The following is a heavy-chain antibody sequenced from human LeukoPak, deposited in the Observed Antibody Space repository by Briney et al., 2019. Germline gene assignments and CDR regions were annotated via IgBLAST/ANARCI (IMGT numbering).Heavy chain of an antibody. CDR2: ISNTSSTI. CDR1: GFTFSTYS. Sequence: GGSLRLSCAASGFTFSTYSMNWVRQAPGKGLEWVSYISNTSSTIYYADSVKGRFTISRDNAKNSLYLQMNGLRAEDTAVYFCASRHSLNYWGQGTLVTVSS. V-gene: IGHV3-48*01. J-gene: IGHJ4*02. CDR3: ASRHSLNY.